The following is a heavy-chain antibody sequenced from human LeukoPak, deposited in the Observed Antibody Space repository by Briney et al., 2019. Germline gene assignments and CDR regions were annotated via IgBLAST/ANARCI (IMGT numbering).Heavy chain of an antibody. Sequence: SETLSLTCTVSGGSISSGSYYWSWIRQPPGKGLQWIGEINHSGSTNYNPSLKSRVTISVDTSKNQFSLKLSSVTAADTAVYYCARDQSGARLDPWGQGTLVTVSS. V-gene: IGHV4-39*07. CDR3: ARDQSGARLDP. J-gene: IGHJ5*02. D-gene: IGHD2-15*01. CDR1: GGSISSGSYY. CDR2: INHSGST.